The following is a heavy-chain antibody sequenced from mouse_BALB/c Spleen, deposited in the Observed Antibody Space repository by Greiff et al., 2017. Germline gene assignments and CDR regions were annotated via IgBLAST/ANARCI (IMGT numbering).Heavy chain of an antibody. CDR2: IYPYNGGT. V-gene: IGHV1S29*02. Sequence: EVQLQQSGPELVKPGASVKISCKASGYTFTDYNMHWVKQSHGKSLEWIGYIYPYNGGTGYNQKFKSKATLTVDNSSSTAYMELRSLTSEDSAVYYCARWGTTATAWFAYWGQGTLVTVSA. CDR3: ARWGTTATAWFAY. CDR1: GYTFTDYN. D-gene: IGHD1-2*01. J-gene: IGHJ3*01.